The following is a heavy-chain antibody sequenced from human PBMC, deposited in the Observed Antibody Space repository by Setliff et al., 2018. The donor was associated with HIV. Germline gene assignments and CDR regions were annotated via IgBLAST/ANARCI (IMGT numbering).Heavy chain of an antibody. CDR1: GASIRSGVYY. J-gene: IGHJ3*02. Sequence: SETLSLTCAVSGASIRSGVYYWSWIRQPAGKGPEWIGHTFPSGSTNYSPSLKSRITISMDTSKNQFSLKLSSVTAADTAVYYCARDSFMATIRYAFDIWGQGTMVTVSS. V-gene: IGHV4-61*09. D-gene: IGHD5-12*01. CDR2: TFPSGST. CDR3: ARDSFMATIRYAFDI.